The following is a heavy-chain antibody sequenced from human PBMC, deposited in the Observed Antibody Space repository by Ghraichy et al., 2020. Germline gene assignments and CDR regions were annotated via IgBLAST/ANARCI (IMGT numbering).Heavy chain of an antibody. CDR1: GVSITGAY. CDR3: AKDVFLWGSFRVGNWFDS. V-gene: IGHV4-4*07. J-gene: IGHJ5*01. D-gene: IGHD3-16*01. Sequence: SETLSLTCTVSGVSITGAYWSWIRQSAGQGLEWIGRVYAGGTTSPNPPLKGRISLSLDTSKNQFSLTLNSVTAADTAIYYCAKDVFLWGSFRVGNWFDSWGQGTLVTVSS. CDR2: VYAGGTT.